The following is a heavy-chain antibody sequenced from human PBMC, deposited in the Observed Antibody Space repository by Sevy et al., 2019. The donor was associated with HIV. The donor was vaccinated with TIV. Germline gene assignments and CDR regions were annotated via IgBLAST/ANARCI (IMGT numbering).Heavy chain of an antibody. CDR2: IFSGGGT. J-gene: IGHJ3*02. Sequence: GGSLRLSCAASGFTVSSNYMSWVRQAPGKGLEWVSIIFSGGGTYYAASVQGRFTISRDNSKNMGYLQMNSLRAEDTAVFYCARGATFYSDSSGRVLSVLGAFDIWGRGTMVTVSS. V-gene: IGHV3-53*01. CDR1: GFTVSSNY. CDR3: ARGATFYSDSSGRVLSVLGAFDI. D-gene: IGHD3-22*01.